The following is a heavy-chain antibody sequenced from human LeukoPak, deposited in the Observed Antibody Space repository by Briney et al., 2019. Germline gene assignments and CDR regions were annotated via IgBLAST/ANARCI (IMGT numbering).Heavy chain of an antibody. CDR3: ARGRYSSGWYKASYFDY. CDR2: INHSGST. Sequence: SETLSLTCAVYGGSFSGYYWSWIRQPPGKGLEWIGEINHSGSTNYNPSLKSRVTISVDTSKNQFSLKLSSVTAADTAVYYCARGRYSSGWYKASYFDYWGQGTLVTVSS. V-gene: IGHV4-34*01. D-gene: IGHD6-19*01. J-gene: IGHJ4*02. CDR1: GGSFSGYY.